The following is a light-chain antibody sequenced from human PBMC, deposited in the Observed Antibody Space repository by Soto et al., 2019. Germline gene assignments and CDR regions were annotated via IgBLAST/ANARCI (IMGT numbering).Light chain of an antibody. CDR3: AAWDDSLTGDV. V-gene: IGLV1-44*01. Sequence: QSVLTQPPSASGTPGQRVTISCSGSSSNIGSNTVNWYQQLPGTAPKLLIYSYNQRPSGVPDRFSGSKSGTSASLAISGLRSEDEADYDCAAWDDSLTGDVFGTGTKVTVL. CDR2: SYN. CDR1: SSNIGSNT. J-gene: IGLJ1*01.